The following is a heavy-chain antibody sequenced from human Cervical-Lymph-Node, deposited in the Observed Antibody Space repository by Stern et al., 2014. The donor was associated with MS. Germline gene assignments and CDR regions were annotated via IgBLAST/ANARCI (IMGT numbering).Heavy chain of an antibody. Sequence: VHLVESGGAVVQPGRSLRLSCAASGFTFSSYGMHWVRQAPGKGLEWVTVIAYDGNHKYYAASVKGRFIISRDNSKNTLHLQMNSVTPDYTAIYYCARDYEDTSMLFDHWGQGTLVTVSS. V-gene: IGHV3-30*03. CDR3: ARDYEDTSMLFDH. CDR1: GFTFSSYG. CDR2: IAYDGNHK. D-gene: IGHD2-8*01. J-gene: IGHJ4*02.